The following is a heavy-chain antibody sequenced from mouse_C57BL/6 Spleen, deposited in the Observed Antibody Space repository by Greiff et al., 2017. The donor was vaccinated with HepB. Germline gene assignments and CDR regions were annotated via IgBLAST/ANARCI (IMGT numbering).Heavy chain of an antibody. J-gene: IGHJ3*01. CDR3: TKIPIYYCGSWCAY. CDR1: GYTFTDYE. Sequence: QVQLKQSGAELVRPGASVTLSCKASGYTFTDYEMHWVKQTPVHGLEWIGAIDPETGGTAYNQKFKGKAILTADKSSSTAYMELRSLTSEDSAVYYCTKIPIYYCGSWCAYWGRGTLVTVSA. V-gene: IGHV1-15*01. D-gene: IGHD1-1*01. CDR2: IDPETGGT.